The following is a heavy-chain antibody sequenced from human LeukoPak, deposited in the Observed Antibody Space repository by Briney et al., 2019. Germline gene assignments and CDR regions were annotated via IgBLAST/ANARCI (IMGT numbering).Heavy chain of an antibody. J-gene: IGHJ6*03. Sequence: GGSLRLSCAASGFTFRNYGMHWVRQATGKGLEWVSFIWSDGNNRFYADSVKGRFTISRDNSKNTLYLQMDTLRAEDTALYYCAKDPGASVSGFYMDVWGKGTTVIVSS. D-gene: IGHD2-8*02. CDR1: GFTFRNYG. CDR2: IWSDGNNR. CDR3: AKDPGASVSGFYMDV. V-gene: IGHV3-30*02.